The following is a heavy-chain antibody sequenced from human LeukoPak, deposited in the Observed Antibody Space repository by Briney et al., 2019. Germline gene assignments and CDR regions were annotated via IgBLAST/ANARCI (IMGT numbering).Heavy chain of an antibody. J-gene: IGHJ4*02. CDR2: ISSSGSTI. V-gene: IGHV3-48*03. CDR1: GFTFSSYE. CDR3: ARLTNWNYFSY. D-gene: IGHD1-1*01. Sequence: GGSLRLSCAASGFTFSSYEMNWVRQAPGKGLEWVSYISSSGSTIYYADSVKGRFTISRDNAKNSLYLQMNSLRAEDTAVYYCARLTNWNYFSYWGQGTLVTVSS.